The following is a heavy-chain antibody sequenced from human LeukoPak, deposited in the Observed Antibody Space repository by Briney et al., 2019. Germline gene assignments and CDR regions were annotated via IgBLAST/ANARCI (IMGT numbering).Heavy chain of an antibody. CDR1: GFTFGSYS. Sequence: PGGSLRLSCAASGFTFGSYSMTWVRQAPGKGLEWVSSISGSGGSTYYADSVKGRFTISRDNSKNTLYLQMNSLRAEDTAVYYCAKFYDFWSGLYYFDYWGQGTLVTVSS. J-gene: IGHJ4*02. CDR3: AKFYDFWSGLYYFDY. CDR2: ISGSGGST. D-gene: IGHD3-3*01. V-gene: IGHV3-23*01.